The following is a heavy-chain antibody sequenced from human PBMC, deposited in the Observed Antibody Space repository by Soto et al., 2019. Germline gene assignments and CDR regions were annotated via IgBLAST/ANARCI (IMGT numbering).Heavy chain of an antibody. V-gene: IGHV1-18*01. J-gene: IGHJ4*02. CDR1: GFTCNTYF. CDR3: ARDTSNSFAY. D-gene: IGHD2-2*01. Sequence: VQLLQSGGELKNPGASVKVSCNTSGFTCNTYFISWVRQAPGQGLEWMGWISPDNGNTKYGEKFHGRVTMTTDTITRTAYMALRNLRMDDTAVYYCARDTSNSFAYWGQGTLVTVSA. CDR2: ISPDNGNT.